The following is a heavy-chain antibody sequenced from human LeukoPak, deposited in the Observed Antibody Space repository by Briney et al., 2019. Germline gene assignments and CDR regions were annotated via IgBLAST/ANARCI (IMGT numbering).Heavy chain of an antibody. J-gene: IGHJ3*02. Sequence: GGSLRLSCAASGFSFSSYSMNWVRQAPGKGLQWVSSISSSSSYIYYPDSVKGRFTISRDNAKNSLYLQMSSLRGEDTAVYYCARGDGATPPDAFDIWGQGTMVTVSS. CDR2: ISSSSSYI. D-gene: IGHD3-10*01. CDR1: GFSFSSYS. CDR3: ARGDGATPPDAFDI. V-gene: IGHV3-21*01.